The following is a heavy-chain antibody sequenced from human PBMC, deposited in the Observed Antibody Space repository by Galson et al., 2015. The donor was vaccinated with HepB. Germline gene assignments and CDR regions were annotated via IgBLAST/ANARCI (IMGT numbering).Heavy chain of an antibody. CDR2: IKQDGSEK. D-gene: IGHD4-17*01. V-gene: IGHV3-7*01. CDR1: GFTFSNYW. CDR3: ARAIYGDWGSDAFDI. Sequence: SLRLSCAASGFTFSNYWMSWVRQAPGKGLEWVANIKQDGSEKHYVDSVKGRFTISRDNVKNSLYLQMSTLRAEDTAVYYWARAIYGDWGSDAFDIWGQGTMVTVSS. J-gene: IGHJ3*02.